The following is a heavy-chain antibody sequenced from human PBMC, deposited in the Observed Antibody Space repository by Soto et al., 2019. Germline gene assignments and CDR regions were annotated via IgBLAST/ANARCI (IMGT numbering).Heavy chain of an antibody. D-gene: IGHD1-26*01. V-gene: IGHV1-18*01. J-gene: IGHJ3*02. Sequence: ASVKVSCKASGYPFTSSGISWVRQAPGQGLEWMGWISAYNGNTNYAQKLQGRVTMTTDTSTSTAYMELRSLRSDDTAVYYCARKGSGSYLGAFDIWGQGTMVTVSS. CDR2: ISAYNGNT. CDR1: GYPFTSSG. CDR3: ARKGSGSYLGAFDI.